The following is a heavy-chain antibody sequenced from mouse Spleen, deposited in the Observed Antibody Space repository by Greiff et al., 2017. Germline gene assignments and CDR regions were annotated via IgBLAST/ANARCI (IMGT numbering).Heavy chain of an antibody. V-gene: IGHV2-2*01. CDR3: AKGFAY. CDR1: GFSSINYG. Sequence: VKLQESGPGLVQASQSLSITCTVSGFSSINYGVHWIRQSPGKGLEWLGVIWSGGNTDYNAAFISRLSISKDNSKSQVFFKMNSLQAEDTAIYYCAKGFAYWGQGTLVTVSA. CDR2: IWSGGNT. J-gene: IGHJ3*01.